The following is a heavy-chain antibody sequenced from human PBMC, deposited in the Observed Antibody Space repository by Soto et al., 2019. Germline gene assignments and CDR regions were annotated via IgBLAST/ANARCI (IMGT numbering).Heavy chain of an antibody. V-gene: IGHV4-39*01. CDR2: IYYSGST. CDR3: ASGRLRIAAAGTYYYYYGMDV. CDR1: GGSISSSSYY. D-gene: IGHD6-13*01. J-gene: IGHJ6*02. Sequence: SETLSLTCTVSGGSISSSSYYWGWIRQPPGKGLEWIGSIYYSGSTYYNPSLKSRVTISVDTSKNQFSLKLSSVTAADTAVYYCASGRLRIAAAGTYYYYYGMDVWGQGTMVTVSS.